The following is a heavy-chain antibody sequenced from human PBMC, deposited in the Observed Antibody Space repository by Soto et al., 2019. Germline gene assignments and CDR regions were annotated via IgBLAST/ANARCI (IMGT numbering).Heavy chain of an antibody. Sequence: APVKVSCKASGYTFTGYYMHRVRQAPGQGLEWMGWINPNSGGTNYAQKFQGWVTMTRDTSISTAYMELSRLRSDDTAVYYCARLLSITGTTVDAFDIWGQGTMVTVSS. CDR3: ARLLSITGTTVDAFDI. D-gene: IGHD1-20*01. J-gene: IGHJ3*02. V-gene: IGHV1-2*04. CDR2: INPNSGGT. CDR1: GYTFTGYY.